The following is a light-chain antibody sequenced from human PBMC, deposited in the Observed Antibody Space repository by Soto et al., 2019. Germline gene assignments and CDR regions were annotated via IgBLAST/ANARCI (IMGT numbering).Light chain of an antibody. CDR2: SAS. CDR3: HKYGSSPPT. CDR1: QSVNSTF. V-gene: IGKV3-20*01. J-gene: IGKJ3*01. Sequence: EIVLTQSPGTLSLSPGERATLSCRASQSVNSTFLAWYQQKPGQAPRLLIYSASSRATGIPDRFSGSGSGTDFTLTISRLEPEDFAVYYCHKYGSSPPTCGPGTKGAIK.